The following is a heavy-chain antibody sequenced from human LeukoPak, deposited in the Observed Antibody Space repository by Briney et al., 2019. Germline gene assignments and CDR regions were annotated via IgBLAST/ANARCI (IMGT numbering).Heavy chain of an antibody. V-gene: IGHV3-15*01. D-gene: IGHD2/OR15-2a*01. CDR1: DFTFNNAW. CDR2: IKSNTDGGTA. J-gene: IGHJ3*02. CDR3: TTGQYRSTWPPLSFDI. Sequence: PGESPTLSCAASDFTFNNAWMNWVRQAPGKGLEWVGRIKSNTDGGTADYVGSVKGRFTISRDDSKNTFFVRMNSLTTEDTAVYYCTTGQYRSTWPPLSFDIWGQGTMVTVSA.